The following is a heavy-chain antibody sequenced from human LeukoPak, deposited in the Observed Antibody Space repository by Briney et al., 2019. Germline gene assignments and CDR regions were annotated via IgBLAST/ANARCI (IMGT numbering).Heavy chain of an antibody. CDR3: ATGGYSSGWYFDY. V-gene: IGHV1-24*01. J-gene: IGHJ4*02. CDR2: FDPEDSET. Sequence: ASVKVSCKVSGYTLTELSMHWVRQAPGKGLEWMGGFDPEDSETIYAQKFQGRVTMTEDTSTDTAYMELSSLRSEDTAVYYCATGGYSSGWYFDYWGQGTLVTVSS. D-gene: IGHD6-19*01. CDR1: GYTLTELS.